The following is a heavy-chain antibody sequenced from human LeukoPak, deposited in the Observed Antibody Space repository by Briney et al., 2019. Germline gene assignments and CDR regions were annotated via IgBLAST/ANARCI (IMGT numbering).Heavy chain of an antibody. Sequence: GGSLRLSCAASGFTFSSCAMTWVRQAPGKGLEWVSGISATGISTYYEDSVKGRFTISRDNSKNTLYLQMNSLRAEDTAVYYCARKCGLGFDYWGQGTLVTVSS. CDR1: GFTFSSCA. D-gene: IGHD6-19*01. V-gene: IGHV3-23*01. CDR2: ISATGIST. CDR3: ARKCGLGFDY. J-gene: IGHJ4*02.